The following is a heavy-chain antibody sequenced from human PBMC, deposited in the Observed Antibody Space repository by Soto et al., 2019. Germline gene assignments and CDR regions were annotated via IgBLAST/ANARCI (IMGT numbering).Heavy chain of an antibody. CDR2: IIPVFGTP. J-gene: IGHJ4*02. V-gene: IGHV1-69*13. Sequence: ASVKVSCKSSGYIFKNYAVTWLRQAPGQGLEWMGGIIPVFGTPDYSQKFRGRVTITADESTSTVYMELRSLTSEDRAVYYCARHLYDYVWGSYRHWGQGTLVTVSS. D-gene: IGHD3-16*02. CDR3: ARHLYDYVWGSYRH. CDR1: GYIFKNYA.